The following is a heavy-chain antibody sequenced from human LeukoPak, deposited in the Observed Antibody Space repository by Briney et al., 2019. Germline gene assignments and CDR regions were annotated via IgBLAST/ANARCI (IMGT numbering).Heavy chain of an antibody. Sequence: SETLSLTCTVSGGSISSYYWSWIRQPPGKGLEWIGYIYYSGSTNYNPSLKSRVTISVDTSKNQFSLKLSSVTAADTAVYYCARVDTAMEIPDYWGQGTLVTVSS. D-gene: IGHD5-18*01. V-gene: IGHV4-59*08. CDR2: IYYSGST. CDR1: GGSISSYY. CDR3: ARVDTAMEIPDY. J-gene: IGHJ4*02.